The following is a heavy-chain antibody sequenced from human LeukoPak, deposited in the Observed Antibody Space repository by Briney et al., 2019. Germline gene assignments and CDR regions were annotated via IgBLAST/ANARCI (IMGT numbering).Heavy chain of an antibody. CDR2: INPNSGGT. CDR1: GYTFTGYY. Sequence: GASVKVSCKASGYTFTGYYMHWVRQAPGQGLEWMGRINPNSGGTNYAQKFQGRVTMTRDTSISTAYMELSRLRSDDTAVYYCAREGLYDILTGYYNWGQGTLVTVSS. CDR3: AREGLYDILTGYYN. V-gene: IGHV1-2*06. D-gene: IGHD3-9*01. J-gene: IGHJ4*02.